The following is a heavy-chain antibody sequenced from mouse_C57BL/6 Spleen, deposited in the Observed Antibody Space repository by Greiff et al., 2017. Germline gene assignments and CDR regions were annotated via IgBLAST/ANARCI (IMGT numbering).Heavy chain of an antibody. V-gene: IGHV1-42*01. J-gene: IGHJ3*01. CDR1: GYSFTGYY. D-gene: IGHD1-1*01. Sequence: EVQLQQSGPELVKPGASVKISCKASGYSFTGYYMNWVKQSPEKSLEWIGEINPSTGGTTYNQKFKAKATLTVDKSSSTAYMQLKSLTSEDSAVYYCARSGTTVVAPGFAYWGQGTLVTVSA. CDR3: ARSGTTVVAPGFAY. CDR2: INPSTGGT.